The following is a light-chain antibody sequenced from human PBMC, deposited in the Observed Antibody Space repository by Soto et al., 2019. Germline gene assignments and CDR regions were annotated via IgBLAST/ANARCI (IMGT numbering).Light chain of an antibody. J-gene: IGLJ1*01. V-gene: IGLV2-8*01. CDR1: SSDVGGYNY. Sequence: QSVLTQPPSASGSPGQSVTISCTGTSSDVGGYNYVSWYQQHPGKAPKLMIYEVSKRPSGVPDRFSGSKSGNTASLTVSGLQAEDEADYYCNSYVGNNNSVFGTGTKVTVL. CDR3: NSYVGNNNSV. CDR2: EVS.